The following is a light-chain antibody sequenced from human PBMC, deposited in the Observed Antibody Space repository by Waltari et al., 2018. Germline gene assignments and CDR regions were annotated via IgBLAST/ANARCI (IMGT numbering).Light chain of an antibody. J-gene: IGLJ2*01. V-gene: IGLV2-14*01. CDR2: DVS. CDR3: SSYTSSSTSHVV. CDR1: SSDVGGYNY. Sequence: QSALTQPASVSGSPGQSITISCTGTSSDVGGYNYVSWYQQHPGKAPKLMIYDVSSRPPGVSTRFSGSKSGNTASLTISGLQAEDEADYYCSSYTSSSTSHVVFGGGTKLTVL.